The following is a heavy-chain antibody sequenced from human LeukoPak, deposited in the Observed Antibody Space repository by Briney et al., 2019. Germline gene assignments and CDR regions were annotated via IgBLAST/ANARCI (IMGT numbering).Heavy chain of an antibody. CDR3: ARDINYCTTTRCHRNWFDP. V-gene: IGHV3-48*01. Sequence: GGSLRLSCAAPGFSLSSYSMDWFRQTPGKGLEWVSYISSSSSTVYYADSVEGRFTISRDNAKYALYLQMNNLRAEDSAVSYCARDINYCTTTRCHRNWFDPWGQGTLVTVSS. CDR2: ISSSSSTV. J-gene: IGHJ5*02. D-gene: IGHD2-2*01. CDR1: GFSLSSYS.